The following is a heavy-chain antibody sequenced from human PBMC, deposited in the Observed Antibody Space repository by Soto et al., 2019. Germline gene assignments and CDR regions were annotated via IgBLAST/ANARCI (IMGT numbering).Heavy chain of an antibody. D-gene: IGHD3-22*01. CDR3: ARDLYYDSSGYYSSGMDV. CDR2: ISSSSSTI. Sequence: EVQLVESGGGLVQPGGSLRLSCAASGFTFSSYSMNWVRQAPEKGLEWVSYISSSSSTIYYADSVKGRFTISRDNAKNSLYLQMNSLRDEDTAVYYCARDLYYDSSGYYSSGMDVWCQGTTVTVSS. V-gene: IGHV3-48*02. J-gene: IGHJ6*02. CDR1: GFTFSSYS.